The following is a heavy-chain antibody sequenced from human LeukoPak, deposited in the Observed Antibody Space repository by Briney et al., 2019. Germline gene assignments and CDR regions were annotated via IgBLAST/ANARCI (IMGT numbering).Heavy chain of an antibody. CDR1: GFTVSSKY. CDR2: IYSGGST. J-gene: IGHJ4*02. CDR3: TMRGNTWYDC. Sequence: PGGSLRLSCAASGFTVSSKYMSWVRQGPGKGLEWVSVIYSGGSTYYADSVKGRFTISRDNSKNTVDLQMNRLRVEDTAVYYCTMRGNTWYDCWGQGTLVTVSS. D-gene: IGHD6-13*01. V-gene: IGHV3-53*01.